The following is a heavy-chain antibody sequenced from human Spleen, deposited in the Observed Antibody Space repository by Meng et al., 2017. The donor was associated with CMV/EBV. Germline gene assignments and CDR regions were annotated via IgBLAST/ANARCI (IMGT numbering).Heavy chain of an antibody. CDR3: ATDFYDSSGFNF. D-gene: IGHD3-22*01. V-gene: IGHV3-15*01. J-gene: IGHJ4*02. Sequence: ASGVILNNAWMNWVRQAPGKGLEWVGRIKGKGDGVTTDHAAPVKGRFTISRDDSKNTLYVHMNSLKIEDTAVYYCATDFYDSSGFNFWGQGTLVTVSS. CDR2: IKGKGDGVTT. CDR1: GVILNNAW.